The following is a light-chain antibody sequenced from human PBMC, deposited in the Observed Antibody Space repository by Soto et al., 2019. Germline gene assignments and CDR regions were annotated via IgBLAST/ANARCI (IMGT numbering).Light chain of an antibody. CDR1: QSVSSRY. J-gene: IGKJ4*01. CDR3: QQYGRSPT. V-gene: IGKV3D-20*01. Sequence: EIVLTQSPATLSLSPGERATLSCGASQSVSSRYVAWYQQKPGLAPRLLIYDASSRATGIPDRFSGSGSGTDFTLTVSRVEPEDFAVYYGQQYGRSPTFGGGTKVEIK. CDR2: DAS.